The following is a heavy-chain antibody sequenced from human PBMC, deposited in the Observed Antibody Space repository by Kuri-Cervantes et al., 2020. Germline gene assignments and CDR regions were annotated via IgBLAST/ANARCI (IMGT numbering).Heavy chain of an antibody. CDR1: GFIFSDYY. Sequence: GGSLRPSCAASGFIFSDYYMSWIRQTPGKGLEWVSYITSSGSTIYYADSVKGRFTISRDNAKNSLYLQMNSLKAEDTALYYCAREGREYSSSGSFDYWGQGTLVTVSS. D-gene: IGHD6-6*01. CDR3: AREGREYSSSGSFDY. V-gene: IGHV3-11*01. CDR2: ITSSGSTI. J-gene: IGHJ4*02.